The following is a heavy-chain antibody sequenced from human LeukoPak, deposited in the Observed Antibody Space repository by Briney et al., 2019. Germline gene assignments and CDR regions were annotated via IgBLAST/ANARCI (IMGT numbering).Heavy chain of an antibody. D-gene: IGHD6-13*01. J-gene: IGHJ6*02. CDR2: ISGDGGST. CDR1: GFTFDDYA. CDR3: ARDEGIAAAQRGYGMDV. Sequence: GGSLRLSCAASGFTFDDYAMHWVRQAPGKGLEWVSLISGDGGSTYYADSVKGRFTISRDNSKSTLYLQMNSLRAEDTAVYYCARDEGIAAAQRGYGMDVWGQGTTVTVSS. V-gene: IGHV3-43*02.